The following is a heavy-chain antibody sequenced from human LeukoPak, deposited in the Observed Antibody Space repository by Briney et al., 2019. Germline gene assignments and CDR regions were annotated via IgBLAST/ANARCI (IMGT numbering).Heavy chain of an antibody. Sequence: SETLSLTCAVYGGSFSGYTWRWIRQPPGRGLEWIGEIDHSGSTNYNPSLKSRVTISVDTSKNQFSLKLSSVTAADTAVYYCARGPDYYYYGMDVWGQGTTVTVSS. CDR1: GGSFSGYT. J-gene: IGHJ6*02. V-gene: IGHV4-34*01. CDR3: ARGPDYYYYGMDV. CDR2: IDHSGST.